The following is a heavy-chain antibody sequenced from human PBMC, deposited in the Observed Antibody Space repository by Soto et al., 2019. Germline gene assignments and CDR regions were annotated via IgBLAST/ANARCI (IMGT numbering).Heavy chain of an antibody. J-gene: IGHJ6*02. CDR1: GYTFTGYY. V-gene: IGHV1-2*04. D-gene: IGHD4-17*01. Sequence: ASVKVSCKASGYTFTGYYMHWVRQAPGQGLEWMGWINPNSGDTNYAQKFQGWVTMTRDTSISTAYMELSRLRSDDTAVYYCARELGDYGDYGYGMDVWGQGTTVTVSS. CDR3: ARELGDYGDYGYGMDV. CDR2: INPNSGDT.